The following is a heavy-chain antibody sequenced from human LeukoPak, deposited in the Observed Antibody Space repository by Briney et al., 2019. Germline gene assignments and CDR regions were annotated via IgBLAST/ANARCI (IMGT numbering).Heavy chain of an antibody. D-gene: IGHD3-10*01. J-gene: IGHJ5*02. CDR3: AKGPAMVRGTFDP. CDR2: VSGSGGNT. CDR1: GFTFSSYA. Sequence: GGSLRLSCATSGFTFSSYAMSWVRQAPGQGLEWVSSVSGSGGNTYYADSVKGRFTISRDYSKNTLYLQMNSLRTEETAVYYCAKGPAMVRGTFDPWGQGTLVTVSS. V-gene: IGHV3-23*01.